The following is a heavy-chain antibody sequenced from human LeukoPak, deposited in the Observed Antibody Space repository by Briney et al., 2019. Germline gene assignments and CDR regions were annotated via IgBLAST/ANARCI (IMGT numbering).Heavy chain of an antibody. CDR1: GYTLTELS. D-gene: IGHD3-9*01. CDR3: ATFVSLTGYYGTYFDY. V-gene: IGHV1-24*01. Sequence: ASVKVSCKVSGYTLTELSMHWVRQAPGKGLEWIGGFDPEDGETIYAQKFQGRVTMTEDTSTDTAYMELSSLRSEDTAVYYCATFVSLTGYYGTYFDYWAREPWSPSPQ. CDR2: FDPEDGET. J-gene: IGHJ4*02.